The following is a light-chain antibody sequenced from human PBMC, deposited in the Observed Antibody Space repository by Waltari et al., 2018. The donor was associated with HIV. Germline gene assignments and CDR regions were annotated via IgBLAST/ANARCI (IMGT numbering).Light chain of an antibody. CDR3: CSFAGSFTWV. V-gene: IGLV2-23*02. CDR1: RSDVGGYNH. CDR2: EVT. J-gene: IGLJ3*02. Sequence: QSALTQPASVSGSPGQSITISCTGTRSDVGGYNHVSWYQQHQGKAPKLMIYEVTKRPSWVSHRLSGSKSGNTASLTISGLQPEDEADYYCCSFAGSFTWVFGGGTKLTVL.